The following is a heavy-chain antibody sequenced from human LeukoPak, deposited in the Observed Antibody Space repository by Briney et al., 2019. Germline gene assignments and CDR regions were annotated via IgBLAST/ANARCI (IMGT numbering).Heavy chain of an antibody. J-gene: IGHJ4*02. CDR3: ASGYSGYDYYFDY. V-gene: IGHV1-2*02. Sequence: GASVKVSCKASGYTFTGYYMHWVRQAPGQGLEWMGWINPNSGGTNYAQKFQGRVTMTRDTSISTAYMELSRLRPDDTAVYYCASGYSGYDYYFDYWGQGTLVTVSS. CDR1: GYTFTGYY. D-gene: IGHD5-12*01. CDR2: INPNSGGT.